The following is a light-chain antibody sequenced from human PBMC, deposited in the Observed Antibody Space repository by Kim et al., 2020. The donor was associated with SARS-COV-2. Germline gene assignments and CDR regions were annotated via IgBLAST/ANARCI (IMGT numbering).Light chain of an antibody. Sequence: DVQMTQSPASLSASVGDRVTIACRASQSISSSLNWYQLKSGRTPKHLIYAASGLQSDVPRRFSGGGSGTDFNLTINSLQPDDFATYYCQQSYTTPLTFGGGTKVDIK. CDR1: QSISSS. V-gene: IGKV1-39*01. CDR2: AAS. CDR3: QQSYTTPLT. J-gene: IGKJ4*01.